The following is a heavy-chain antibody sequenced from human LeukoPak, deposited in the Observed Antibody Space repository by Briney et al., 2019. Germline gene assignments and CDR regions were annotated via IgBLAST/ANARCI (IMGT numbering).Heavy chain of an antibody. CDR2: IYTSGST. J-gene: IGHJ5*02. CDR1: GGSISSYY. V-gene: IGHV4-4*07. CDR3: AREPSRVAVVPAAISWFDP. D-gene: IGHD2-2*01. Sequence: SETLSLTCTVSGGSISSYYWSWIRQPAGKGLEWIGRIYTSGSTNYNPSLKSRVTMSVDTSKNQFSLKLSSVTAADTAVYYCAREPSRVAVVPAAISWFDPWGQGTLVTVSS.